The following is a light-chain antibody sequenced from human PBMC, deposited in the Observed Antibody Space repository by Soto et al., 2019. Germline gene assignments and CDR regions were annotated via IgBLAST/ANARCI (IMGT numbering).Light chain of an antibody. V-gene: IGKV4-1*01. CDR1: QSALYSSNNKNY. Sequence: DIVMTQSPDSLAVSLGERATINCKSSQSALYSSNNKNYLAWYQQKPGQPPKLLIYWASTRESGVPDRFSGSGSGTDFPLTISSLQAEDVAVYYCQQYYRPWTFGQGTKVEIK. CDR3: QQYYRPWT. CDR2: WAS. J-gene: IGKJ1*01.